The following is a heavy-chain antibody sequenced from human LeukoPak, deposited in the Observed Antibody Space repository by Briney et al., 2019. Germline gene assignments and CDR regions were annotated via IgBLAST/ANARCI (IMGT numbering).Heavy chain of an antibody. Sequence: PSETLSLTCAVYGGSFSDYYWSWIRQSPGKGLEWIGEVNHSGSTNYNPSLKSRVTISVDRSKNQFSLKLSSVTAADTAVYYCARLSLFDAFDIWGQGTMVTVSS. V-gene: IGHV4-34*01. J-gene: IGHJ3*02. CDR1: GGSFSDYY. CDR2: VNHSGST. D-gene: IGHD2-21*01. CDR3: ARLSLFDAFDI.